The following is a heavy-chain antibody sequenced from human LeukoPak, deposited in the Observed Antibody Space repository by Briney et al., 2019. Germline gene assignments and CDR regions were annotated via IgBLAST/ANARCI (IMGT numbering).Heavy chain of an antibody. CDR3: AQQVGYCSSGSCYFTY. V-gene: IGHV3-23*01. CDR2: ISNTGGST. CDR1: GFTFSSYN. D-gene: IGHD2-15*01. J-gene: IGHJ1*01. Sequence: GGSLRLSCAASGFTFSSYNMNWVRQAPGKGLEWVSAISNTGGSTYYADSVKGRFTISRDKSKNTLSLQMNSLRAEDTAVYYCAQQVGYCSSGSCYFTYWGQGTLVTVSS.